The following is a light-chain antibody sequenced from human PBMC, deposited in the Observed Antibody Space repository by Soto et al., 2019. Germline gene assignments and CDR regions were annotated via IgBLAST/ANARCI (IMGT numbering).Light chain of an antibody. CDR1: QDVSRS. CDR2: AAS. Sequence: DTQLTQSPSFLSASVGDRVTITCRASQDVSRSVGWYQQKSGQAPKLLVYAASILHSGVPSRFSGSGPGTDFTLTINSLQPEDFATYYCLQTYTTLTWTFGQGTKVEI. CDR3: LQTYTTLTWT. V-gene: IGKV1-39*01. J-gene: IGKJ1*01.